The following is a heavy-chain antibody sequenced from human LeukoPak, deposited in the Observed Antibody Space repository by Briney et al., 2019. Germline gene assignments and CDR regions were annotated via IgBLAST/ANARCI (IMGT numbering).Heavy chain of an antibody. CDR1: NGSMTNNY. CDR2: IYSSGST. V-gene: IGHV4-59*01. J-gene: IGHJ4*02. CDR3: AGDWN. Sequence: KPSETLSLTCTVSNGSMTNNYWSWIRQPPGKGLEWIGYIYSSGSTIYNPSLKSRVTISIDTSKNQFSLKLISVTAEDTAVYYCAGDWNWGQGTLVTASS. D-gene: IGHD3-3*01.